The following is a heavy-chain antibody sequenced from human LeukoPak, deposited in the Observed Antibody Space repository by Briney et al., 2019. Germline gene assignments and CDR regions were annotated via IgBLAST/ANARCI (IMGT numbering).Heavy chain of an antibody. Sequence: GGSLRLSCTVSGFTVSSNSMSWVRQAPGKGLEWVSFIYSDNTHYSDSVKGRFTISRDNSKNTLYLQMNSLRAEDTAVYYCARDRDTAMVNPLDYWGQGTLVTVSS. J-gene: IGHJ4*02. CDR2: IYSDNT. CDR1: GFTVSSNS. CDR3: ARDRDTAMVNPLDY. V-gene: IGHV3-53*01. D-gene: IGHD5-18*01.